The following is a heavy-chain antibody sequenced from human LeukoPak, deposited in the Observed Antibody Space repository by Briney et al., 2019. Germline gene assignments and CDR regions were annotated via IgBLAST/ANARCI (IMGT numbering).Heavy chain of an antibody. V-gene: IGHV1-2*02. CDR2: INPNSGGT. Sequence: ASVKVSCKASGYTFTGYYMHWVRQAPGQGLEWMGWINPNSGGTKYAQKFQGRVTMTRDTSINTAYMELSRLRSDDTAVYYCARASGSYWWFDSWGQGTLVTVSS. D-gene: IGHD1-26*01. CDR1: GYTFTGYY. J-gene: IGHJ5*01. CDR3: ARASGSYWWFDS.